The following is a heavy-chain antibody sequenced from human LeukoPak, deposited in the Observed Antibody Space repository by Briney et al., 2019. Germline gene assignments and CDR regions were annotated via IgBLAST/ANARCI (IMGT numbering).Heavy chain of an antibody. Sequence: ASVKVSCKASGYTFTSYAMHWVRQAPGQRLEWMGWINAGNGNTKYSQKFQGRVTITRDTSASTAYMELSSLRSEDTAAYYCARAPTSGSYYYYGMDVWGQGTTVTVSS. J-gene: IGHJ6*02. CDR1: GYTFTSYA. D-gene: IGHD1-26*01. CDR3: ARAPTSGSYYYYGMDV. CDR2: INAGNGNT. V-gene: IGHV1-3*01.